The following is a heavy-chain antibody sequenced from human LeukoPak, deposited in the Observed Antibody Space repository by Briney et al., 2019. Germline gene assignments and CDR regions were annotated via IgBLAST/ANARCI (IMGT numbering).Heavy chain of an antibody. J-gene: IGHJ5*02. CDR1: GYTFTGYY. D-gene: IGHD2-2*01. CDR2: INPNSGGT. CDR3: ARSPAGVPKLKFDP. V-gene: IGHV1-2*02. Sequence: ASVKVSCKASGYTFTGYYMHWVRQAPGQGLEWMGWINPNSGGTNYAQKFQGRVTMTRDTSISTAYMELSRLRSDDTAVYYCARSPAGVPKLKFDPWGQGTLVTVSS.